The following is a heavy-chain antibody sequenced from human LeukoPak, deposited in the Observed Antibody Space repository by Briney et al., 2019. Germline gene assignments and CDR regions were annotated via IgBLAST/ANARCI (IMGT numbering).Heavy chain of an antibody. CDR2: FDGDGRNT. CDR1: GFTLSGYA. V-gene: IGHV3-23*01. CDR3: AKDWRDYGDYRAFDM. D-gene: IGHD4-17*01. Sequence: GGSLRLSCAASGFTLSGYAMTWVRQAPGKGLEWVSAFDGDGRNTHHADSVKGRFTISRDNSKNTLYLQMSSLRAEDTAIYYCAKDWRDYGDYRAFDMWGQGTMVTVSS. J-gene: IGHJ3*02.